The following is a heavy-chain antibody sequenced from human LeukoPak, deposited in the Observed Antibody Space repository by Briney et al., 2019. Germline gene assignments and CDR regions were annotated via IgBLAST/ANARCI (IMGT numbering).Heavy chain of an antibody. D-gene: IGHD5-12*01. CDR1: GGSISDHY. Sequence: SETLSLTCAVYGGSISDHYWSWIRQPAGKGLEWIGRIYTSGSTNYNPSLKSRVTMSVDTSKNQVSLNLSSVTAADTAVYYCAREYGGYTNDYWGQGTLVTVSS. V-gene: IGHV4-59*10. CDR2: IYTSGST. CDR3: AREYGGYTNDY. J-gene: IGHJ4*02.